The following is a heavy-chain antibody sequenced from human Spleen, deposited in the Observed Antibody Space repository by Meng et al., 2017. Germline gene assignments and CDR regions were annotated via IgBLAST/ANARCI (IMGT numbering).Heavy chain of an antibody. D-gene: IGHD6-13*01. CDR2: IYHSGRT. CDR3: ARVSLQATIAAAGVVWFDP. V-gene: IGHV4-4*02. Sequence: QVQLQESGPGPVKPSGTLSPTCPVSGGSISSSNWWGWVRQPPGKGLEWIGEIYHSGRTNYNPSLKSRVTISVDKSKNQFSLKLSSVTAADTAVYYCARVSLQATIAAAGVVWFDPWGQGTLVTVSS. J-gene: IGHJ5*02. CDR1: GGSISSSNW.